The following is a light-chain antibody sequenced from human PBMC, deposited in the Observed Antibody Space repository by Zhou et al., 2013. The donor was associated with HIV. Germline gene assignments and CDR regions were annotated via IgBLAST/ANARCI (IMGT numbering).Light chain of an antibody. V-gene: IGKV3-20*01. Sequence: EIVLTQSPGTLSLSPGERATLSCRASHTVTSNYLAWYQHKPGQGPKVLIYGASSRATGIPDRFSGSGSGTDFTLTISRLEPEDFAVYYCQQYGSSPTFGQGTRLEIK. CDR3: QQYGSSPT. J-gene: IGKJ5*01. CDR1: HTVTSNY. CDR2: GAS.